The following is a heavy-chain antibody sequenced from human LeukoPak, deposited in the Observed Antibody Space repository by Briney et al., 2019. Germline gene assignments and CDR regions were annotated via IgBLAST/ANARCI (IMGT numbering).Heavy chain of an antibody. CDR3: EKGDKCNDESVILDNWFEP. Sequence: GRSLRLSCAASGFTFADYAMHWVRQAPGKGLEWVAGISWNSGRIGYGNSVQGRFTISRDSAENSLFLQMVSLRVEDTAFYYCEKGDKCNDESVILDNWFEPWGQGTLVTVSS. CDR2: ISWNSGRI. CDR1: GFTFADYA. D-gene: IGHD1-1*01. J-gene: IGHJ5*02. V-gene: IGHV3-9*01.